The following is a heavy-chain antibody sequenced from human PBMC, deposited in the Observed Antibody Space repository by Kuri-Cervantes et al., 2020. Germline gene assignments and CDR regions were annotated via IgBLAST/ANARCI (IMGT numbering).Heavy chain of an antibody. D-gene: IGHD2-2*01. Sequence: GESLKISCAASGFTFSSYAMHWVRQAPGKGLEWVAVISYDGSNKYYADSVKGRFTISRDNSKNTLYLQMNSLRAEDTAVYYCARDWRYCSSTSCYAVRPGSFDYWGQGTLVTVSS. V-gene: IGHV3-30*01. CDR1: GFTFSSYA. CDR2: ISYDGSNK. CDR3: ARDWRYCSSTSCYAVRPGSFDY. J-gene: IGHJ4*02.